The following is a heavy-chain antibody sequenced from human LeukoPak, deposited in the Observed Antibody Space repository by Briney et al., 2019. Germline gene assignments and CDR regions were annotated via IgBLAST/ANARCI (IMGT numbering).Heavy chain of an antibody. V-gene: IGHV3-64D*06. D-gene: IGHD3-10*01. J-gene: IGHJ6*04. CDR1: GFTFSSYA. Sequence: GGSLRLSCSASGFTFSSYAMHWVRQAPGKGLEYVSAISSNGGSTYYADSVKGRFTISRDNSKDTLYLQMSSLRAEDTAVYYCVKGRRSYYGSGSYSGYYYGMDVWGKGTTVTVSS. CDR3: VKGRRSYYGSGSYSGYYYGMDV. CDR2: ISSNGGST.